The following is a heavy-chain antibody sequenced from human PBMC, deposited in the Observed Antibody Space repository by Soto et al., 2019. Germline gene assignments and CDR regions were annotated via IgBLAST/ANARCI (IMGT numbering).Heavy chain of an antibody. J-gene: IGHJ4*02. CDR3: ASQVALGY. D-gene: IGHD3-16*01. Sequence: GGSLRLSCAASGFTFSRYGMHWVRQAPGKGLEWVTFISYDGINKDYVDSVKGRFTISRDNSQNTVYLQMNSLRAEDTAVYYCASQVALGYWGQGTLVTVSS. CDR2: ISYDGINK. V-gene: IGHV3-30*03. CDR1: GFTFSRYG.